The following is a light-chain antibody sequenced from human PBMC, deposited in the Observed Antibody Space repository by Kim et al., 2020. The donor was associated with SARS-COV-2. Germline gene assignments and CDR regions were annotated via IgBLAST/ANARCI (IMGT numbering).Light chain of an antibody. CDR2: DVS. CDR3: GSYSSTTTVL. CDR1: SSDVGAYDF. Sequence: GHSITISGTGTSSDVGAYDFVSWYQQHPGTAPKLIIYDVSHRPSGVSNRFSGSKSGNTASLTISGLQAEDEADYYCGSYSSTTTVLFGGGTQLTVL. J-gene: IGLJ2*01. V-gene: IGLV2-14*03.